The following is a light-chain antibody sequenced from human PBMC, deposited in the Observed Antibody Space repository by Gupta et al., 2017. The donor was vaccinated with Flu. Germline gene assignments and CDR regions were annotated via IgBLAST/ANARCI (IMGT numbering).Light chain of an antibody. CDR2: DND. Sequence: QSVLTQPPSVSAAPGQKVNISCSGSSSNIGPNLVSWYQQVPGTAPKLLIYDNDKRSSGIPDRFSGSKSGTSATLGITGLQTGDEAEYYCGTWDNSLGYSRVFGGGTKVIVL. CDR1: SSNIGPNL. CDR3: GTWDNSLGYSRV. V-gene: IGLV1-51*01. J-gene: IGLJ3*02.